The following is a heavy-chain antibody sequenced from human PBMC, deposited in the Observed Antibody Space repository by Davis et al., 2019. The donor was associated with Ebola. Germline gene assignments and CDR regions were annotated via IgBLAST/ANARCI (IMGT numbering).Heavy chain of an antibody. Sequence: GESLKISCAASGFTFSSYAMHWVRQAPGKGLEWVAVISYDGSNKYYADSVKGRFTISRDNSKNTLYLQMNSLRAEDTAVYYCARDSLSYSSSWSLLFDYWGQGTLVTVSS. CDR3: ARDSLSYSSSWSLLFDY. CDR1: GFTFSSYA. J-gene: IGHJ4*02. CDR2: ISYDGSNK. D-gene: IGHD6-13*01. V-gene: IGHV3-30-3*01.